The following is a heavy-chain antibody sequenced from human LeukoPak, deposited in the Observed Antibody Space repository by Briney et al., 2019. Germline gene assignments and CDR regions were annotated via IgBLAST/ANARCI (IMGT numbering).Heavy chain of an antibody. D-gene: IGHD6-13*01. Sequence: GGSLRLSCAASGFTFSSYAMSCVRQAPGKGLEWVSAISGSGGSTYYADSVKGRFTISRDNSKNTLYLQMNSLRAEDTTVYFCAKGGGYSCSWYIQPNWFDPWGQGTLVTVSS. V-gene: IGHV3-23*01. CDR1: GFTFSSYA. CDR2: ISGSGGST. J-gene: IGHJ5*02. CDR3: AKGGGYSCSWYIQPNWFDP.